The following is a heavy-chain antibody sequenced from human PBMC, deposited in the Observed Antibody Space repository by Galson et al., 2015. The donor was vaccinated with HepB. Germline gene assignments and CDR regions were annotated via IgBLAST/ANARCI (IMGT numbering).Heavy chain of an antibody. Sequence: SLRLSCAASGFTFSSYSMNWVRQAPGKGLEWVSSISSSSSYIYYAGSVKGRFTISRDNAKNSLYLQMNSLRAEDTAVYYCARLSAGTRPGYDYWGQGTLVTVSS. D-gene: IGHD6-19*01. V-gene: IGHV3-21*01. J-gene: IGHJ4*02. CDR1: GFTFSSYS. CDR3: ARLSAGTRPGYDY. CDR2: ISSSSSYI.